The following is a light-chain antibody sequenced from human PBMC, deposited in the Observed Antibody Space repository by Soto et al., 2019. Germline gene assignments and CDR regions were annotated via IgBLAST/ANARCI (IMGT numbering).Light chain of an antibody. CDR3: SSYAGSDNYV. V-gene: IGLV2-8*01. CDR2: QVT. CDR1: SSDVGDHNL. Sequence: QSALTQPPSASGSPGQSVTISCTGTSSDVGDHNLVSWYQQYPGKAPKLLIYQVTNRASGVPNRFSGSKSGNTASLTVSGLQAEYEADYYCSSYAGSDNYVFGPGTKLTVL. J-gene: IGLJ1*01.